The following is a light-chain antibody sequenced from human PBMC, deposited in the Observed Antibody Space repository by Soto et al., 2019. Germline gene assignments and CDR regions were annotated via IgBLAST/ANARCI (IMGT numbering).Light chain of an antibody. Sequence: EIVLTQSPGTLSLSPGDRATLSCRASQSLSRSSLAWYQQKPGQAPRLLIYAASTRAAGIPARFSGSGSGTDFALTINSLQSEDFAVYFCHQYNFWPTVGQGTKVEIK. CDR3: HQYNFWPT. CDR2: AAS. CDR1: QSLSRS. V-gene: IGKV3-15*01. J-gene: IGKJ1*01.